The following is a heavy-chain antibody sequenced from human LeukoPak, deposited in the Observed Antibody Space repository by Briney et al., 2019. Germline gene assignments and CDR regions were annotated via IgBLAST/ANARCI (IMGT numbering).Heavy chain of an antibody. CDR1: GFTFSIYS. D-gene: IGHD3-3*01. Sequence: PGGSLRLSCAASGFTFSIYSIHWVRQAPGKGLEWVSYITDSGDTTYYAASVKGRFTISRDNAKNSLYLQMNSLRDEDTAVYYCARYREHNGNYYDQWGQGTMVTVSS. CDR3: ARYREHNGNYYDQ. V-gene: IGHV3-48*02. CDR2: ITDSGDTT. J-gene: IGHJ5*02.